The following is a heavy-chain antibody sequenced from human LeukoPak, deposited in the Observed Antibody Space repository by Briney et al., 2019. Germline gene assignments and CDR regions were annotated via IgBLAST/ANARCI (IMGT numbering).Heavy chain of an antibody. V-gene: IGHV4-61*02. CDR3: ARGITIFGVVIPFDY. CDR2: IYTSGST. CDR1: GGSLSSGSYY. D-gene: IGHD3-3*01. J-gene: IGHJ4*02. Sequence: SETLSLTCTVSGGSLSSGSYYWSWIRQPAGKGLEWIGRIYTSGSTNYNPSLKSRVTISVDTSKNQFSLKLSSVTAAHTAVYYCARGITIFGVVIPFDYWGQGTLVTVSS.